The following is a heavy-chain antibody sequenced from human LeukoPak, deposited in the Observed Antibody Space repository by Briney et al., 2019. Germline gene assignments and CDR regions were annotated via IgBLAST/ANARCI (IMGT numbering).Heavy chain of an antibody. Sequence: PGGSLRLSCAASGFTFSSYWMHWVRQAPGKGLVWVSRIKSDESSTTYADSVKGRFTTSRDNAKNTLYLQMNSLRAEDTAVCYCARDAAAYCSGGSCYPRYWGQGTLVTVSS. V-gene: IGHV3-74*01. CDR3: ARDAAAYCSGGSCYPRY. CDR2: IKSDESST. D-gene: IGHD2-15*01. CDR1: GFTFSSYW. J-gene: IGHJ4*02.